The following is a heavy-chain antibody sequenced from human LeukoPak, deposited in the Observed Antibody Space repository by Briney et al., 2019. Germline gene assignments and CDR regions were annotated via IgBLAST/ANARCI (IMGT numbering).Heavy chain of an antibody. CDR3: ARVSSWYWRLIYYGMDV. Sequence: GGSLRLSCAASGFTFSDYYMSWIRQAPGKGLEWVSYISSSGSTIYYADSVKGRFTISRDNAKNSLYLQMNSLRAVDTAVYYCARVSSWYWRLIYYGMDVWGQGTTVTVSS. CDR1: GFTFSDYY. CDR2: ISSSGSTI. V-gene: IGHV3-11*01. J-gene: IGHJ6*02. D-gene: IGHD6-13*01.